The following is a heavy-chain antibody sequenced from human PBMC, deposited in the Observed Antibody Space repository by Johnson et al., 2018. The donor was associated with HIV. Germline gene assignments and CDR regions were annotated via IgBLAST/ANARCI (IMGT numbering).Heavy chain of an antibody. V-gene: IGHV3-74*02. CDR2: INSDGSRT. D-gene: IGHD3-9*01. CDR1: GFPFSSYW. Sequence: QLVESGGGVVRPGGSLRLSCAASGFPFSSYWMHWVRQAPGKGLVWVSRINSDGSRTSDADSVKGRFTISRNNAKSTLYLQMNSLRAEDTAVYYCARAPSRLRYFDWSEDAFDIWGHGTLVTVSS. CDR3: ARAPSRLRYFDWSEDAFDI. J-gene: IGHJ3*02.